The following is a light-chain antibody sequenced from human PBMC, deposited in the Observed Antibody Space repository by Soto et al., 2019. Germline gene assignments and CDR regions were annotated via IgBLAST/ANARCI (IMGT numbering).Light chain of an antibody. CDR2: AAS. Sequence: DIQMTQSPSSLSASVGDRVTITCRASQSISNHLNWYQQKPGKAPKLLIYAASSLQSGVPSRFSGSGSGTDFTLTITSLQPEDFATYYCQQSYIMSEGYTFGQGTKLEIK. CDR1: QSISNH. V-gene: IGKV1-39*01. CDR3: QQSYIMSEGYT. J-gene: IGKJ2*01.